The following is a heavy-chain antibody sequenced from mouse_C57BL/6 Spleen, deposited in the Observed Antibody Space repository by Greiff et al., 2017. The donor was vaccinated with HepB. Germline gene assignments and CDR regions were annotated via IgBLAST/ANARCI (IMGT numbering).Heavy chain of an antibody. D-gene: IGHD2-5*01. V-gene: IGHV1-15*01. CDR2: IDPETGGT. J-gene: IGHJ4*01. Sequence: VKLQESGAELVRPGASVTLSCKASGYTFTDYEMHWVKQTPVHGLEWIGAIDPETGGTAYNQKFKGKAILTADKSSSTAYMELRSLTSEDSAVYYCTRSNYYAMDYWGQGTSVTVSS. CDR1: GYTFTDYE. CDR3: TRSNYYAMDY.